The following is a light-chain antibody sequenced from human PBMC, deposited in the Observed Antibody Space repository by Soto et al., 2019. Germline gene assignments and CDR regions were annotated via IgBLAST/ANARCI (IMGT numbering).Light chain of an antibody. V-gene: IGLV1-40*01. CDR1: SSNIAAGYD. CDR2: GNT. CDR3: LSFDSSLRVV. Sequence: QSVLTQPPSVSGAPGQRVTISCTGSSSNIAAGYDVHWYQQLPGGSPKLSIYGNTNRPSGVPDRFSGYKSGTSDSLAITGLLAEDEADYYCLSFDSSLRVVFGGGTQLTVL. J-gene: IGLJ3*02.